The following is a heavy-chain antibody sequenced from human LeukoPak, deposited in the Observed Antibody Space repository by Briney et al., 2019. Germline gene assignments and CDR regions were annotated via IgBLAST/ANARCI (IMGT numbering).Heavy chain of an antibody. Sequence: GGFLRLSCAASGVTFGSYAMHWVRQAPGKGLEWVSFISYDGSKKSHADSVKGRFTISRDNSNNMLFLQMNSLRAEDTAVYYCAREAYYDSSGFINRRYFLDYWGQGALVTVSS. CDR1: GVTFGSYA. D-gene: IGHD3-22*01. CDR3: AREAYYDSSGFINRRYFLDY. CDR2: ISYDGSKK. V-gene: IGHV3-30*04. J-gene: IGHJ4*02.